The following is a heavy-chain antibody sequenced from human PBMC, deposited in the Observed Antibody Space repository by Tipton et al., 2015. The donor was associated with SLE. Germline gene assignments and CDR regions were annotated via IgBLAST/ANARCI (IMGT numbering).Heavy chain of an antibody. D-gene: IGHD3-10*01. CDR2: INHSGST. J-gene: IGHJ4*02. V-gene: IGHV4-34*01. CDR1: GGSFSGYY. CDR3: ASLRTEYYYGSRADY. Sequence: TLSLTCAVYGGSFSGYYWSWIRQPPGKGLEWIGEINHSGSTNYNPSLKSRVTISVDTSKNQFSLKLRPVTAAATAVYYCASLRTEYYYGSRADYWGQGTLVTVSS.